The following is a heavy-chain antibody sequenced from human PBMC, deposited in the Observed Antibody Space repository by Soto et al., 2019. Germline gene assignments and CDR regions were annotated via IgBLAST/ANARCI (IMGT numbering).Heavy chain of an antibody. J-gene: IGHJ4*02. V-gene: IGHV1-69*08. CDR3: ARAEWELGEAVY. D-gene: IGHD1-26*01. CDR1: GNTFSTYT. Sequence: QVQLVQSGAEVTEPGSSVRVSCKASGNTFSTYTISWVRQAPGQGLEWMGRIIHLTGTTNYAQKFQGRVTSTADNSTSTAYLELSGLKFEDTAVYYCARAEWELGEAVYLGQGTLVTVSS. CDR2: IIHLTGTT.